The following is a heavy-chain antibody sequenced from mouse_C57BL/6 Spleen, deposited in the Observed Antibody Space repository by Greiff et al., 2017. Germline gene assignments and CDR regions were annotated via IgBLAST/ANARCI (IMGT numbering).Heavy chain of an antibody. D-gene: IGHD3-2*02. CDR3: ARNWGSGYPLFAY. CDR2: IWSGGST. CDR1: GFSLTSYG. Sequence: QVQLKESGPGLVQPSQSLSITCTVSGFSLTSYGVHWVRQSPGKGLEWLGVIWSGGSTDYNAAFISRLSISKDNSKSQVFFKMNSLQADDTAIYYCARNWGSGYPLFAYWGQGTLVTVSA. V-gene: IGHV2-2*01. J-gene: IGHJ3*01.